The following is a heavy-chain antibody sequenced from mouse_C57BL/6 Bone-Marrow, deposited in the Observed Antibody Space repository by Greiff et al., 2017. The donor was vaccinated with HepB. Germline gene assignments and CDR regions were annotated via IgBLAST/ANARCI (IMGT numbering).Heavy chain of an antibody. J-gene: IGHJ2*01. CDR2: IYPGGGYT. Sequence: LQESGAELVRPGTSVKMSCKASGYTFTNYWIGWAKQRPGHGLEWIGDIYPGGGYTNYNEKFKGKATLTADKSYSTAYMQFSSLTSEDSAIYYCAITTVVAYYFDYWGQGTTLTVSS. CDR3: AITTVVAYYFDY. D-gene: IGHD1-1*01. V-gene: IGHV1-63*01. CDR1: GYTFTNYW.